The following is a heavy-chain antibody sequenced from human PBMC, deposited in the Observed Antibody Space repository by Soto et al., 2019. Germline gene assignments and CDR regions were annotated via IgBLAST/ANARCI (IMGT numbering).Heavy chain of an antibody. CDR1: GGSISSSSYY. J-gene: IGHJ4*02. Sequence: SETLSLTCTVSGGSISSSSYYWGWIRQPPGKGLEWIGSIYYSGSTYYNPSLKSRVTISVDTSKNQFSLKLSSVTAADTAVYYCARGDTAMPFDYWGQGTLVTVSS. CDR2: IYYSGST. CDR3: ARGDTAMPFDY. V-gene: IGHV4-39*01. D-gene: IGHD5-18*01.